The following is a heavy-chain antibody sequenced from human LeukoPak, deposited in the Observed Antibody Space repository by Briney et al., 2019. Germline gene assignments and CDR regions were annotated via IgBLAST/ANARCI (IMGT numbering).Heavy chain of an antibody. CDR3: VPLTMLIDY. V-gene: IGHV3-23*01. Sequence: AHSVKGRFTISRDNSKNTVFLQMNSLRAEDTAKYYCVPLTMLIDYWGQGLMVTVSS. D-gene: IGHD4/OR15-4a*01. J-gene: IGHJ4*02.